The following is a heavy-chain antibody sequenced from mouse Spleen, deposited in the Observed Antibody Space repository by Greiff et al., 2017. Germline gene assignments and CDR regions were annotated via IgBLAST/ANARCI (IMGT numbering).Heavy chain of an antibody. CDR3: VRQTMITYYWYFDV. V-gene: IGHV5-6*01. Sequence: EVNVVESGGDLVPPGGSLQLSCAASGFPFSSYGMSWVRQTPDKRLEWVATISSGGSYTYYPDSVKGRFTISRDNAKNTLYLQMSSLKSEDTAMYYCVRQTMITYYWYFDVWGAGTTVTVSS. J-gene: IGHJ1*01. D-gene: IGHD2-4*01. CDR2: ISSGGSYT. CDR1: GFPFSSYG.